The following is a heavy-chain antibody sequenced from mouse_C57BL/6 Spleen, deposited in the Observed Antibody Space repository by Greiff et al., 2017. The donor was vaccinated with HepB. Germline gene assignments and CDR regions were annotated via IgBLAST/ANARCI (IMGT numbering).Heavy chain of an antibody. J-gene: IGHJ2*01. V-gene: IGHV1-81*01. CDR2: IYPRRGNT. CDR3: APFTTVVAYYFDY. Sequence: QVQLQQSGAELARPGASVKLSCKASGYTFTSYGISWVKQRTGQGLEWIGEIYPRRGNTYYNEKFKGKATLTADKSSSTAYMELRSLTSEDSAVYFCAPFTTVVAYYFDYWGQGTTRTVSS. CDR1: GYTFTSYG. D-gene: IGHD1-1*01.